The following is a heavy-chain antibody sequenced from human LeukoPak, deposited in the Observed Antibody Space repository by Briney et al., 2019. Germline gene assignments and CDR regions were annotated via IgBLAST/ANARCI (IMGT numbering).Heavy chain of an antibody. V-gene: IGHV1-69*06. CDR2: IIPIFGTA. Sequence: ASVKVSCKASGGTFSSYAISWVRQAPGQGLEWMGGIIPIFGTANYAQKFQGRVTITADKSTSTAYMELSSLRSEDTAVYCCARTAEVRGALGDFDYWGQGTLVTVSS. J-gene: IGHJ4*02. CDR1: GGTFSSYA. CDR3: ARTAEVRGALGDFDY. D-gene: IGHD3-10*01.